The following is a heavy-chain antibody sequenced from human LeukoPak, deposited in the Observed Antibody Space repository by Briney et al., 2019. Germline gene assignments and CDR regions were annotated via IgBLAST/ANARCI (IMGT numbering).Heavy chain of an antibody. CDR1: GGSISSYY. CDR2: TYYSGST. CDR3: ARVSRGSYSADY. J-gene: IGHJ4*02. Sequence: PSETLSLTCTVSGGSISSYYWSWIRQPPGKGLEWIGYTYYSGSTNYNPSLKSRVTISVDTSKNQFSLKLSSVTAADTAVYYCARVSRGSYSADYWGQGTLVTVSS. D-gene: IGHD1-26*01. V-gene: IGHV4-59*01.